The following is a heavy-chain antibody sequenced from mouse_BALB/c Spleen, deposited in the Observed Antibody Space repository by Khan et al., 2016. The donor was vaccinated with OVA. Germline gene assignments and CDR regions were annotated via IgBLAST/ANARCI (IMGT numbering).Heavy chain of an antibody. Sequence: EVELVESGPGLVKPSQTVSLTCTVTGISITSGNYRWSWLRPFPGHKLEWIGNIYYSGTVTYNPSLTSRTTITRDTSKNQFFLEMNSLPTDDTATYDCARDAGSLYWYFDVWGAGTTVTVSS. V-gene: IGHV3-5*02. D-gene: IGHD1-1*01. J-gene: IGHJ1*01. CDR1: GISITSGNYR. CDR3: ARDAGSLYWYFDV. CDR2: IYYSGTV.